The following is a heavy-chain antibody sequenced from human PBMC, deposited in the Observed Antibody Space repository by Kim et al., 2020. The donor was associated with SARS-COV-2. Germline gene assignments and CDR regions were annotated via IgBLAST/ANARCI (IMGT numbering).Heavy chain of an antibody. CDR2: IYYSGST. J-gene: IGHJ4*02. CDR1: GGSISSGGYY. V-gene: IGHV4-31*03. CDR3: AREGGYSGYDWDY. D-gene: IGHD5-12*01. Sequence: SETLSLTCTVSGGSISSGGYYWSWIRQHPGKGLEWIGYIYYSGSTYYNPSLKSRVTISVDTSKNQFSLKLSSVTAADTAVYYCAREGGYSGYDWDYWGQGTLVTVSS.